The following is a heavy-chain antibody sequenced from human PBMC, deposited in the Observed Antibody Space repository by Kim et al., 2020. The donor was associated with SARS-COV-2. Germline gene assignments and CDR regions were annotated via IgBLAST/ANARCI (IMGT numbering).Heavy chain of an antibody. D-gene: IGHD6-6*01. CDR3: ARGLIGLISSSSLQFDY. Sequence: SETLSLTCAVYGGSFSGYYWSWIRQPPGKGLEWIGEINHSGSTNYNPSLKSRVTISVDTSKNQFSLKLSSVTAADTAVYYCARGLIGLISSSSLQFDYWGQGTLVTVSS. J-gene: IGHJ4*02. V-gene: IGHV4-34*01. CDR1: GGSFSGYY. CDR2: INHSGST.